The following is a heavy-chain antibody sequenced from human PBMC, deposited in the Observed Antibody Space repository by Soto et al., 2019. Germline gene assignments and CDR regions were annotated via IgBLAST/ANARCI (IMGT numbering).Heavy chain of an antibody. V-gene: IGHV4-59*01. CDR2: IDYSGST. CDR1: GGYSNNYC. J-gene: IGHJ5*02. D-gene: IGHD1-26*01. CDR3: TSDAAAGSGSYFNWFDP. Sequence: TSETLSLSCTVSGGYSNNYCWNWIRQSPGKGLEWIGYIDYSGSTNYNPSLKSRVTISVETSKNQFSLKLSSVTAADTAVYYCTSDAAAGSGSYFNWFDPWGQGILVTVSS.